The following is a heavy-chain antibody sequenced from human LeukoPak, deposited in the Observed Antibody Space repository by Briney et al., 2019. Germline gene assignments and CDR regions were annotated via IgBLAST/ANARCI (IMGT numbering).Heavy chain of an antibody. CDR3: ARGFITIFGVDPFDY. D-gene: IGHD3-3*01. V-gene: IGHV4-34*01. CDR2: INHSGST. CDR1: GGSFSGYY. Sequence: SETLSLTCAVYGGSFSGYYWSWIRQPPGKGLEWIGEINHSGSTNYNPSPKSRVTISVDTSKNQFSLKLSSVTAADTAVYYCARGFITIFGVDPFDYWGQGTLVTVSS. J-gene: IGHJ4*02.